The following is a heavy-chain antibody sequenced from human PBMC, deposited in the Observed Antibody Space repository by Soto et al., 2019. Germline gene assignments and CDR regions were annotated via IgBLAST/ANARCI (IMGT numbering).Heavy chain of an antibody. CDR2: IYYSGST. Sequence: SETLSLTCAVSGGSISSSSYYWGWIRQPPGKGLDWIGSIYYSGSTYYNPSLKSRVTISVDTSKNQFSLKLSSLTAADTAVYYCARRARSSGPSGWFDPWGQGTLVTVSS. J-gene: IGHJ5*02. V-gene: IGHV4-39*01. CDR3: ARRARSSGPSGWFDP. CDR1: GGSISSSSYY. D-gene: IGHD6-19*01.